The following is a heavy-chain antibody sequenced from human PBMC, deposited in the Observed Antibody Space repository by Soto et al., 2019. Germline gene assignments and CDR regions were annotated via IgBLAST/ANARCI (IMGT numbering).Heavy chain of an antibody. CDR3: AKDRRAGGNYGFYSDF. J-gene: IGHJ4*02. V-gene: IGHV3-23*01. CDR1: GFTFSSYG. D-gene: IGHD1-7*01. CDR2: SSATGAGT. Sequence: EVQLLESGGGLVQPGGSLRLSCAASGFTFSSYGMTWVRQAPGKGLEWVSFSSATGAGTYYADSVKGRFTISRDNSKNALYLQMTRLRADDKAVYYCAKDRRAGGNYGFYSDFWGQGALVIVSS.